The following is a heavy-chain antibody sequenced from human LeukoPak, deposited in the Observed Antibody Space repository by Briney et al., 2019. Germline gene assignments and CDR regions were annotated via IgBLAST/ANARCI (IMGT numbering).Heavy chain of an antibody. CDR2: IYHSGST. J-gene: IGHJ4*02. V-gene: IGHV4-38-2*02. CDR1: RYSISSGYY. D-gene: IGHD2-2*01. CDR3: ARMIVPAAISEVGY. Sequence: PSETLSLTCTVSRYSISSGYYWGWIRQPPGKGREWVGSIYHSGSTYYNPSLKSLVTISVDTSTNQFSLKLSSVTAAGTGVYYCARMIVPAAISEVGYWGQGTLVTVSS.